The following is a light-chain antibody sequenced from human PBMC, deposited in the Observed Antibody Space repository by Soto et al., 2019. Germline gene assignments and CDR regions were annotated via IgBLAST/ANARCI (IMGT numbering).Light chain of an antibody. CDR1: QSVLYSSNNKNY. CDR2: WAS. CDR3: QQYSSSLRT. J-gene: IGKJ1*01. Sequence: DIVMTQSPDSLAVSLGERATINCKSSQSVLYSSNNKNYLAWYQQKPGQPPKLLIYWASTRESGVPDLFSGSGSGTEFTLTISSLQAEDVAVYYCQQYSSSLRTFGQGTKLAIK. V-gene: IGKV4-1*01.